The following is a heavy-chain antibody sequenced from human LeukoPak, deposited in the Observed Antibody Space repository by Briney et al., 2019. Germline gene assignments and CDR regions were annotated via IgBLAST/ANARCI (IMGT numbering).Heavy chain of an antibody. V-gene: IGHV4-4*07. CDR2: IYTSGST. CDR1: GGSISSYY. D-gene: IGHD3-9*01. CDR3: ARDFTYYDILTGYYRLYYFDY. Sequence: SETLSLTCTVSGGSISSYYWSWIRQPAGKGLEWIGRIYTSGSTNYNPSLKSRVTMSVDTSKNQFSLKLSSVTAADTAVYYCARDFTYYDILTGYYRLYYFDYWGQGTLVTVSS. J-gene: IGHJ4*02.